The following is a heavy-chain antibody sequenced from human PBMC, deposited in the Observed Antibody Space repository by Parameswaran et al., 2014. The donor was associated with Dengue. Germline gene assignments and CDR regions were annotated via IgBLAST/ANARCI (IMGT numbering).Heavy chain of an antibody. J-gene: IGHJ4*02. D-gene: IGHD6-19*01. V-gene: IGHV5-51*01. Sequence: VRQMPGKGLEWMGIIYPGDSDTRYSPSFQGQVTISADKSISTAYLQWSSLKASDTAMYYCARYYSSGWYLVGNSYDYWGQGTLVTVSS. CDR3: ARYYSSGWYLVGNSYDY. CDR2: IYPGDSDT.